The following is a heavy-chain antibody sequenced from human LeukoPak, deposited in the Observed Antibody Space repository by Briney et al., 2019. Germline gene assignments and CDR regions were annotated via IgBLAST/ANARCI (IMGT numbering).Heavy chain of an antibody. CDR1: GFTFSSYS. D-gene: IGHD3-10*01. CDR3: ARDRSYYYGSGSSMFDY. V-gene: IGHV3-21*01. Sequence: PGGSLRLSCAASGFTFSSYSMNWVRQAPGKGLEWVSSISSRSSYIYYADSVKGRFTISRDNAKNSLYLQMNSLRAEDTAVYYCARDRSYYYGSGSSMFDYWGQGTLVTVSS. CDR2: ISSRSSYI. J-gene: IGHJ4*02.